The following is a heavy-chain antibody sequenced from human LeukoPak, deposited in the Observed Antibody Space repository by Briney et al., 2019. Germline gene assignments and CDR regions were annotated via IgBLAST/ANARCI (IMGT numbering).Heavy chain of an antibody. CDR1: GGSISSGDYY. J-gene: IGHJ3*02. V-gene: IGHV4-30-4*01. CDR3: ARAETDYGDYSGFDI. D-gene: IGHD4-17*01. Sequence: SETLSLTCTVSGGSISSGDYYWSWIRQPPGKGLEWMGYIYYSGSTYYNPSLKSRVTISVDTSKNQFSLKLSSVTAADTAVYYCARAETDYGDYSGFDIWGQGTMVTVSS. CDR2: IYYSGST.